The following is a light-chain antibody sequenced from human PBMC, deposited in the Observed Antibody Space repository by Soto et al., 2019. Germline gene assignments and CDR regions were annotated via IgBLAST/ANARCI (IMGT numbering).Light chain of an antibody. CDR2: AAS. J-gene: IGKJ4*01. CDR3: QQYYSYPLT. Sequence: AIRMTQSPSSLSASTGDRVTITCRASQGISSYLAWYQQKPGKAPKLLIYAASTLQSGVPSRFSGSGSGTDFTLTISCLQSEDCATYYCQQYYSYPLTCGGGTKVEIK. V-gene: IGKV1-8*01. CDR1: QGISSY.